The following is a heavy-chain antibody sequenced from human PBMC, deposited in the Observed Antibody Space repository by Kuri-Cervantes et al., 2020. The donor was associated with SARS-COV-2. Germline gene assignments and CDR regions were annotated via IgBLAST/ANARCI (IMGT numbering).Heavy chain of an antibody. Sequence: LRLSCAISGDSVSSNSAAWNWIRQSPSRGLEWLGRTYYRSKWYNDYAVSVKSRITINPDTSKNQFSLQLNSVTPEDTAMYFCTRYKFPSDVFDIWGQGTMVTVSS. J-gene: IGHJ3*02. D-gene: IGHD1-14*01. CDR1: GDSVSSNSAA. V-gene: IGHV6-1*01. CDR2: TYYRSKWYN. CDR3: TRYKFPSDVFDI.